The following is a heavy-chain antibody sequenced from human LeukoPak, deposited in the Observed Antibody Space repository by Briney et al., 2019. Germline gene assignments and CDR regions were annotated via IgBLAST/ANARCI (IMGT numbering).Heavy chain of an antibody. CDR1: GNSFTSYW. J-gene: IGHJ5*02. V-gene: IGHV5-10-1*01. D-gene: IGHD5-24*01. Sequence: GESLKISCKGSGNSFTSYWISWVRQMPGKGLEWMGRIDPSDSYTTYSPSFQGHVTISADRSTSTAYLQWSSLKASDTAMYYCARTATNWFDPWGQGTLVTVSS. CDR2: IDPSDSYT. CDR3: ARTATNWFDP.